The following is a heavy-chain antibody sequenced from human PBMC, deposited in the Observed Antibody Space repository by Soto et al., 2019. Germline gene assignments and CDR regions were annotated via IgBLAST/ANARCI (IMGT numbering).Heavy chain of an antibody. D-gene: IGHD6-19*01. CDR1: GFTFSDYA. Sequence: VQLVESGGGVVQPGRSLRLSCAASGFTFSDYAMHWVRQAPGKGLEWVAVVSHDGRNTHYADSVKGRFTISRDSSKNTVSLEMTSLRAEGTAVHYCAKGGRQWLVTSDFNYWGQGALVTVSS. CDR3: AKGGRQWLVTSDFNY. CDR2: VSHDGRNT. J-gene: IGHJ4*02. V-gene: IGHV3-30*18.